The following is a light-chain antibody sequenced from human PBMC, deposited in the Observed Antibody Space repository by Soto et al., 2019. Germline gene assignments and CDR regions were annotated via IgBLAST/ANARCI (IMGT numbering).Light chain of an antibody. V-gene: IGLV2-18*02. CDR3: NSYTTSETYV. J-gene: IGLJ1*01. Sequence: QSALTQPSAGSWSPGQSSTISRTGTNSDVGRYKRVSWYQQPPGTAPKLIIYDVNNRPSGVSYRFSGSKSGNTASLIIPGLQAEDEADYYCNSYTTSETYVFGTGTKVTVL. CDR1: NSDVGRYKR. CDR2: DVN.